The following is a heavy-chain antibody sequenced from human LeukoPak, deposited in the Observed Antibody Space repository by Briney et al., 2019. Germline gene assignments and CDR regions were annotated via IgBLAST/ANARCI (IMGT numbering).Heavy chain of an antibody. CDR3: ARRLVGAPYFFDY. D-gene: IGHD1-26*01. Sequence: GASVKVSCKASGYTFTGYYIHRVRQVPGQGLEWMGWVNTKIEATHYPPKFQGRVTMTSDTSINTVYMEMSSLTSDDSGLYYCARRLVGAPYFFDYWGQGALVTVSS. CDR2: VNTKIEAT. J-gene: IGHJ4*02. V-gene: IGHV1-2*02. CDR1: GYTFTGYY.